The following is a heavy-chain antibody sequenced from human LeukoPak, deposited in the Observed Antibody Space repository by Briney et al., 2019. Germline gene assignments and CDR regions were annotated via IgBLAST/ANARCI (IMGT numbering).Heavy chain of an antibody. V-gene: IGHV3-33*01. CDR3: ARDPGITMIVVVPYYFDY. CDR2: IWYDGSNK. J-gene: IGHJ4*02. CDR1: GFTFSSYG. Sequence: PGGSLRLSCAASGFTFSSYGMHWVRQAPGKGLEWVAVIWYDGSNKYYADSVKGRFTISRDNSKNTLYLQMNSLRAEDTAVYYCARDPGITMIVVVPYYFDYWGQGTLVTVSS. D-gene: IGHD3-22*01.